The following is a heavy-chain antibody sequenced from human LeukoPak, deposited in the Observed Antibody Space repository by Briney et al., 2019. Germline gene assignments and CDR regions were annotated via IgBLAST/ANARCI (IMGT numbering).Heavy chain of an antibody. J-gene: IGHJ4*02. CDR1: GFTFSTYA. CDR3: VKDVSIRGNSGYDRFDS. CDR2: IGSNGGST. Sequence: GGSLRLSCSASGFTFSTYAMHWVRQAPGKGLQYVSGIGSNGGSTHYADSVKGRVTISRDNSENMLYLQMSSLRVEDTAVYYCVKDVSIRGNSGYDRFDSWGQGTLVTVSS. V-gene: IGHV3-64D*06. D-gene: IGHD5-12*01.